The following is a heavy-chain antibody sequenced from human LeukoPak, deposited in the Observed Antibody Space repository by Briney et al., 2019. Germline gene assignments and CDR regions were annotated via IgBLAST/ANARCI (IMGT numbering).Heavy chain of an antibody. J-gene: IGHJ1*01. CDR1: GFTFSSYG. V-gene: IGHV3-33*08. CDR2: IWYDGSNK. CDR3: ARDDVDYYDSSGYYYYFQH. Sequence: GSLRLSCSASGFTFSSYGMHWVRQAPGKGLEWVAVIWYDGSNKYYADSVKGRFTISRDNSKNTLYLQMNSLRAEDTAVYYCARDDVDYYDSSGYYYYFQHWGQGTLVTVSS. D-gene: IGHD3-22*01.